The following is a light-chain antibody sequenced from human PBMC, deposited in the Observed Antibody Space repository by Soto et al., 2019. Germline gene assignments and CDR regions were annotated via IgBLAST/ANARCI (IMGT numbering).Light chain of an antibody. CDR2: GNS. J-gene: IGLJ2*01. CDR1: SSNIGAGYD. V-gene: IGLV1-40*01. CDR3: QSYDSSLSAVV. Sequence: QAVVTQPPSVSGAPGQRVTISCTGSSSNIGAGYDVHWYQQLPGTAPKLLIYGNSNRPSGVPDRFSGSKSGTSASLAITGLQAEDEAEYYCQSYDSSLSAVVFGGGTQLTVL.